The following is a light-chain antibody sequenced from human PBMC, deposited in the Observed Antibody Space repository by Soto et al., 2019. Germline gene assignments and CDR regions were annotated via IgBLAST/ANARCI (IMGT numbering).Light chain of an antibody. V-gene: IGKV3-20*01. Sequence: ENVLTQSPGTLSLSPGERATLSCRASQSVSGSYLAWYQQKPGQAPRLLIYGASSRATGIPDRFSGSGSGTDFTLTISRLEPEDCAVYYCQQYDSYLTFGPGTKVGIK. CDR2: GAS. CDR3: QQYDSYLT. CDR1: QSVSGSY. J-gene: IGKJ3*01.